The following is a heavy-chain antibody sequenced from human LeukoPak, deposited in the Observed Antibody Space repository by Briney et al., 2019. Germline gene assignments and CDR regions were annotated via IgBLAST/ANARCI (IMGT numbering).Heavy chain of an antibody. V-gene: IGHV3-21*01. D-gene: IGHD6-13*01. Sequence: RTGGSPRLPCAASGFIFSSYSMNWVRQAPGKGLEWVSSISSSSTYIYYADSVKGRFTISRDNAKNSLYLQMNSLRAEDTAVYYCARGRGSSFYWGQGTLVTVSS. CDR3: ARGRGSSFY. CDR1: GFIFSSYS. CDR2: ISSSSTYI. J-gene: IGHJ4*02.